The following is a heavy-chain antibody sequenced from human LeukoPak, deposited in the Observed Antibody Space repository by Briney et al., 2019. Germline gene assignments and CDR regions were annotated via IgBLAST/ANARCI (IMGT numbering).Heavy chain of an antibody. CDR2: INGRGTYI. D-gene: IGHD1-1*01. V-gene: IGHV3-11*06. Sequence: PGGSLRLSCAASGFTFSDYFMSWVRQAPGKGLEWLSYINGRGTYIDYAESLKGRITISGDNAQNSLYLQMNSLRVEDTAVYYCARSGREATEIDYWGQGTLVTVSS. CDR1: GFTFSDYF. CDR3: ARSGREATEIDY. J-gene: IGHJ4*02.